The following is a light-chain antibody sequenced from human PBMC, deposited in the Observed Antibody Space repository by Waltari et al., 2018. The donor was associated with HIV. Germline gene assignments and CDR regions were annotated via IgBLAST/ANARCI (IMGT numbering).Light chain of an antibody. V-gene: IGLV1-44*01. Sequence: QSVLTQPPSASGTPGQRVAISCSGSSSNIGSNTVDWYQQFPGAAPKVLIYANNQRPSGVPDRFSGSKSGTSASLAISGLQSEDEADYYVATWDASLSGRVFGGGTKLAVL. CDR3: ATWDASLSGRV. CDR1: SSNIGSNT. CDR2: ANN. J-gene: IGLJ3*02.